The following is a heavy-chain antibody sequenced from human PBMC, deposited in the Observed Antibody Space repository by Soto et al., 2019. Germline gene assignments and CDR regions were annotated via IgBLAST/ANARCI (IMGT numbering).Heavy chain of an antibody. J-gene: IGHJ5*02. V-gene: IGHV1-2*04. D-gene: IGHD3-9*01. CDR1: GYTFTGYY. Sequence: QVQLVQSGAEVKKPGASVKVSCKASGYTFTGYYMHWVRQAPGQGLEWMGWINPNSGGTNYAQKFQGWVTMTRDTSISTAYMELSRLRSDDTAVYYCARGLGDYDILTGENWFDTWGQGTLVTVSS. CDR3: ARGLGDYDILTGENWFDT. CDR2: INPNSGGT.